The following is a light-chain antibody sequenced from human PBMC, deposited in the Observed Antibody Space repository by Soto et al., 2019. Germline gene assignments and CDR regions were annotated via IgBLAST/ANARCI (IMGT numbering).Light chain of an antibody. CDR1: QSVDRY. J-gene: IGKJ2*02. Sequence: EIMLSQSPDTLSLTPGETATLSCRASQSVDRYVAWYQQRVGQAPRLLIYDVYTRATGVGARFTGSGSATDFSLTITSLEPEDFAVYYCQQRGKWPSTFGPGTKVDI. CDR3: QQRGKWPST. V-gene: IGKV3-11*01. CDR2: DVY.